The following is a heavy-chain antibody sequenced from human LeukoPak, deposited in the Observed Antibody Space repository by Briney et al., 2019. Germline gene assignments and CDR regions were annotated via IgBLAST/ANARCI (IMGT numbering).Heavy chain of an antibody. CDR1: GGSISSHY. CDR2: IYYSGST. J-gene: IGHJ6*02. V-gene: IGHV4-59*08. D-gene: IGHD5-12*01. CDR3: ARVNSGYDWAYYYYYGMDV. Sequence: SETLSLTCTVSGGSISSHYWSWIRQPPGKGLEWIGYIYYSGSTNYNPSLKSRVTISVDTSKNQFSLKLSSVTAADTAVYYCARVNSGYDWAYYYYYGMDVWGQGTTVTVSS.